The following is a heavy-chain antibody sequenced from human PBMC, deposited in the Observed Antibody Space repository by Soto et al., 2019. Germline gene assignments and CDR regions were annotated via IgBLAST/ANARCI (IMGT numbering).Heavy chain of an antibody. Sequence: QVQLQESGPGLVKPSETLSLTCTVSGGSISSYYWSWIRLPPGKGLEWIGYIYYSGSTNYNPFLKCRVTMSVDMSKNQFSLTLSCVTAADTAVYYCARALPTLAAAGHFVYWGQGTLVTVSS. V-gene: IGHV4-59*01. J-gene: IGHJ4*02. CDR3: ARALPTLAAAGHFVY. D-gene: IGHD6-13*01. CDR1: GGSISSYY. CDR2: IYYSGST.